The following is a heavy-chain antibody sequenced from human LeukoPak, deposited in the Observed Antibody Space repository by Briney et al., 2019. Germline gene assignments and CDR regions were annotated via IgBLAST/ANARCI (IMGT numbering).Heavy chain of an antibody. CDR1: GFTFSSYW. D-gene: IGHD4-17*01. V-gene: IGHV3-74*01. J-gene: IGHJ6*02. Sequence: GGSLRLSCAASGFTFSSYWMHWVRQAPGKGLVWVSRINSDGSSTSYADSVKGRFTISRDNAKNTLYLQMNSLRAEGTAVYYCARSYDYGDYGQNYGMDVWGQGTTVTVSS. CDR3: ARSYDYGDYGQNYGMDV. CDR2: INSDGSST.